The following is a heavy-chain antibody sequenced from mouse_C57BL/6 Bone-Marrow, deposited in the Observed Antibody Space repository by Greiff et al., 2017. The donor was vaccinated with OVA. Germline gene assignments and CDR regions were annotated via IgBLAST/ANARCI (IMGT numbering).Heavy chain of an antibody. CDR2: ISSGGDYI. V-gene: IGHV5-9-1*02. CDR1: GFTFSSYA. D-gene: IGHD2-4*01. Sequence: EVKLVESGEGLVKPGGSLKLSCAASGFTFSSYAMSWVRQTPEKRLEWVAYISSGGDYIYYADTVKGRFTISRDNARNTLYLQMSSLKSEDTAMYYCTREDDYLYYYAMDYWGQGTSVTVSS. J-gene: IGHJ4*01. CDR3: TREDDYLYYYAMDY.